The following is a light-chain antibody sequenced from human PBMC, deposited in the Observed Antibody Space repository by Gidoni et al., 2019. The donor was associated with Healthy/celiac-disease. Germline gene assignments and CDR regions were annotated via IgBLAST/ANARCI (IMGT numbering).Light chain of an antibody. CDR2: GAS. CDR3: QQYGSSPRT. Sequence: EIVLTQSPCTLSLSPGDRATLSCRASQSVSSSYLAWYQQKPGQAPRLLIYGASSRATGIPDRVSGSGSGTDFTLTISRLEPEDFAVYYCQQYGSSPRTFXXXTKVEIK. CDR1: QSVSSSY. V-gene: IGKV3-20*01. J-gene: IGKJ1*01.